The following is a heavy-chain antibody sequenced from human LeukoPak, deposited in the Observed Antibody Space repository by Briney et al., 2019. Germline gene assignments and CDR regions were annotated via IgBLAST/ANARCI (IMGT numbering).Heavy chain of an antibody. CDR3: ARIRYFDWLSDYFDY. V-gene: IGHV3-7*01. CDR2: IKQDGSEK. J-gene: IGHJ4*02. D-gene: IGHD3-9*01. CDR1: GFTFSSYW. Sequence: GGSLRLSCGASGFTFSSYWMSWVRQAPGKGLEWVANIKQDGSEKYYVDSVKGRFTISRDNAKNSLYLQMNSLRAEDTAVYYCARIRYFDWLSDYFDYWGQGTLVTVSS.